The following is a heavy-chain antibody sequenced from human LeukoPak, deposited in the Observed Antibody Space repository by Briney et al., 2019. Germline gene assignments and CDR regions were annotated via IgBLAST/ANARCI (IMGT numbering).Heavy chain of an antibody. D-gene: IGHD1-26*01. CDR2: IIPILGIA. Sequence: ASVKVSCKASGYTFTSYGISWVRQAPGQGLEWMGRIIPILGIANYAQKFQGRVTITADKSTSTAYMELSSLRSEDTAVYYCAREARSGSYSAFDYWGQGTLVTVSS. CDR1: GYTFTSYG. CDR3: AREARSGSYSAFDY. J-gene: IGHJ4*02. V-gene: IGHV1-69*04.